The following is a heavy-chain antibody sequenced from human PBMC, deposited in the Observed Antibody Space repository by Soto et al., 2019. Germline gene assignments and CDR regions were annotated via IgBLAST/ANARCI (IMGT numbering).Heavy chain of an antibody. D-gene: IGHD2-21*01. V-gene: IGHV4-31*03. CDR3: ESELIDGMDV. CDR2: IYYSGST. Sequence: QVQLQESGPGLVKPSQTLSLTCTVSSGSISSGGYYWSWIRQHPGKGLEWMGYIYYSGSTYYNPSLNSRVTISVDTSKNQFSLKLRSVTAADKAVYYCESELIDGMDVWGQGTTVTVSS. J-gene: IGHJ6*02. CDR1: SGSISSGGYY.